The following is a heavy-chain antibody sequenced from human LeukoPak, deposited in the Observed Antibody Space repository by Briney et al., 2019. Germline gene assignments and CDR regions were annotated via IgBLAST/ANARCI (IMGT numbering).Heavy chain of an antibody. J-gene: IGHJ4*02. CDR1: GDSVSGISFY. Sequence: KPSETLSLTCTVSGDSVSGISFYWSWIRQPPGKGLQYIGYLQYSGSTNYNPSLKSRVTISVDTSKNQFSLKLSSVTAADTAVYYCARYYDSSGYWSTPHFDYWGQGTLVTVPS. CDR3: ARYYDSSGYWSTPHFDY. D-gene: IGHD3-22*01. CDR2: LQYSGST. V-gene: IGHV4-61*01.